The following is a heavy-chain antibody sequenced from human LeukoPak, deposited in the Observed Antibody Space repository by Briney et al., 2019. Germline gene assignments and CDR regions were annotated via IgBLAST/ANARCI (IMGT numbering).Heavy chain of an antibody. J-gene: IGHJ4*02. Sequence: VASVKVSCKASGYTFTSYGISWVRQAPGQGLEWMGWISAYNGNTNYAQKLQGRVTMTTDTSTSTAYMELRSLRSDDTAVYYCARDFSYGSGWYMGYWGQGTLVTVSS. D-gene: IGHD6-19*01. V-gene: IGHV1-18*04. CDR3: ARDFSYGSGWYMGY. CDR2: ISAYNGNT. CDR1: GYTFTSYG.